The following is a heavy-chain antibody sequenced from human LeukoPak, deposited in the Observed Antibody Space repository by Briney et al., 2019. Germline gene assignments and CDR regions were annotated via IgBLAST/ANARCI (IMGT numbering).Heavy chain of an antibody. D-gene: IGHD1-7*01. J-gene: IGHJ4*02. V-gene: IGHV4-59*01. CDR1: GGSISTYY. Sequence: KPSETLSLTCTVSGGSISTYYWSWIRQPPGKGLEWIGYVYYSGSTNYKPSLESRVTISVDTSKNQFSLRLRSVAAADTAVYYCARVTGTTGGLTLYYFDYWGQGTLVTVSS. CDR2: VYYSGST. CDR3: ARVTGTTGGLTLYYFDY.